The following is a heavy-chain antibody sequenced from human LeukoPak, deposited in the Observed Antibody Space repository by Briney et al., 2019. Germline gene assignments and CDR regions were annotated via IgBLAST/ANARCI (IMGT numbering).Heavy chain of an antibody. CDR1: GGSISSYY. D-gene: IGHD4-17*01. CDR3: ARDHQGDDYGDYRPYYYYMDV. Sequence: SETLSLTCTVSGGSISSYYWSWIRQPPGKGLEWIGYIYYSGSTNYNPSLKSRVTISVDTSKNQFSLKLSSVTAADTAVYYCARDHQGDDYGDYRPYYYYMDVWGKGTTVTVSS. CDR2: IYYSGST. V-gene: IGHV4-59*01. J-gene: IGHJ6*03.